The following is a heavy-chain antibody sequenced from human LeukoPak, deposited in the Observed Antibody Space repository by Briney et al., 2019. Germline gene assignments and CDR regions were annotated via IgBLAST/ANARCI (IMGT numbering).Heavy chain of an antibody. V-gene: IGHV3-9*01. CDR3: AKETGYYGMDV. CDR1: GFTFDDYV. CDR2: VSWNSGSI. Sequence: GRSLRLSCAASGFTFDDYVMNWVRQAPGKGLEWVSGVSWNSGSIGYADSVKGRFTISRDNAKNSLYLQMNSLRAEDTALYYCAKETGYYGMDVWGQGTLVTVSS. J-gene: IGHJ6*02.